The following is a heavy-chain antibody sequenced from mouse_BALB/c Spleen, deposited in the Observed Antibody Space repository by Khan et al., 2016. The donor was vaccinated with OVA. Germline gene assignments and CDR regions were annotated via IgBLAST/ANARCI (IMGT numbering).Heavy chain of an antibody. Sequence: QVQLKESGPGLVAPSQSLSITCTVSGFSLNNYDISWIRQPPGKGLEWLGVIWTGGGTNYNSAFMSRLSISKANSKSQVFLKLNSLQTDETAIYXCVRMANYYGSFYWYFDVWGAGTTVTVSS. CDR2: IWTGGGT. V-gene: IGHV2-9-2*01. J-gene: IGHJ1*01. CDR3: VRMANYYGSFYWYFDV. D-gene: IGHD1-1*01. CDR1: GFSLNNYD.